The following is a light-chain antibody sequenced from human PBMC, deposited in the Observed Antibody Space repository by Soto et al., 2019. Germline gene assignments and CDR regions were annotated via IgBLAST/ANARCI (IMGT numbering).Light chain of an antibody. Sequence: QCLLTQPPYASGSPGQSVNISCTGTKNDIGLYDFVSWYQHHPGKAPRLIIYEVVQRPSGVPDRFSGSKSGNTASLTVSGLQAADEADYFRKSYAGSNTYVFGSGTKVTVL. J-gene: IGLJ1*01. CDR1: KNDIGLYDF. CDR2: EVV. CDR3: KSYAGSNTYV. V-gene: IGLV2-8*01.